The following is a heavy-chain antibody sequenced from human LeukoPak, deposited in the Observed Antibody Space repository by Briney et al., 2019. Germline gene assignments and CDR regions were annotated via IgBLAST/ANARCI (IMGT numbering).Heavy chain of an antibody. Sequence: ASVKVSCKASGYTFTGYYMHWVRQAPGQGLEWMGWINPNSGGTNYAQKFQGRVTMTRDTSISTAYMELSRLRSDDMAVYYCARTTSKYSSGWYYYYYMDVWGKGTTVTVSS. CDR2: INPNSGGT. CDR3: ARTTSKYSSGWYYYYYMDV. J-gene: IGHJ6*03. CDR1: GYTFTGYY. D-gene: IGHD6-19*01. V-gene: IGHV1-2*02.